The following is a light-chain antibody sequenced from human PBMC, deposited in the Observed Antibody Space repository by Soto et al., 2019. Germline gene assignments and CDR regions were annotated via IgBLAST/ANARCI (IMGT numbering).Light chain of an antibody. V-gene: IGKV3-15*01. J-gene: IGKJ1*01. CDR2: GAF. CDR1: QSVGSS. CDR3: QQYYSTPRT. Sequence: EIVMTQSPATLSVSPGEGATLSCRASQSVGSSLAWYQQKPGQAPRLLIYGAFTRVTGVPARFSGSGSGTEFTLTISSLQSEDVAVYYCQQYYSTPRTFGHGTKVDIK.